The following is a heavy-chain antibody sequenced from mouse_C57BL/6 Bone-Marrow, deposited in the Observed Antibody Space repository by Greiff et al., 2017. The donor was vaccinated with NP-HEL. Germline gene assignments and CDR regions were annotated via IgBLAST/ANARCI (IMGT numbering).Heavy chain of an antibody. Sequence: QVQLQQPGAELVRPGSSVKLSCKASGYTFTSYWMHWVKQRPIQGLEWIGNIDPSDSETNYNQKFKDKATLTVDKSSSTAYVQLSSLTSEDSAVYYCAVTTGDYWGQGTTLTVSS. CDR3: AVTTGDY. J-gene: IGHJ2*01. CDR2: IDPSDSET. D-gene: IGHD1-1*01. V-gene: IGHV1-52*01. CDR1: GYTFTSYW.